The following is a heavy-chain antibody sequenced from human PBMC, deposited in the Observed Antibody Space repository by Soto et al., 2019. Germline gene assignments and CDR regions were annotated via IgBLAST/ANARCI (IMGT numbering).Heavy chain of an antibody. CDR2: TYYRSKWYN. CDR1: GDSVSSNSAA. CDR3: ARGGGDNWNDRGVFVDY. Sequence: KQSQTLSLTCAISGDSVSSNSAAWNWIRQSPSRGLEWLGRTYYRSKWYNDYAVSVKSRITINPDTSKNKFSLQLNSVTPEDTAVYYCARGGGDNWNDRGVFVDYWGQGTLVTVSS. J-gene: IGHJ4*02. D-gene: IGHD1-1*01. V-gene: IGHV6-1*01.